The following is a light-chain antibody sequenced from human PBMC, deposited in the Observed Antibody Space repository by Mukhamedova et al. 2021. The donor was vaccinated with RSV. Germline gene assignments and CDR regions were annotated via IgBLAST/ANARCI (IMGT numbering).Light chain of an antibody. CDR3: QQTYTSLLP. Sequence: GVPPRFSGSVSGTDFTLTISSLQPEDFATYYCQQTYTSLLPFGGGTKVEIK. V-gene: IGKV1-39*01. J-gene: IGKJ4*01.